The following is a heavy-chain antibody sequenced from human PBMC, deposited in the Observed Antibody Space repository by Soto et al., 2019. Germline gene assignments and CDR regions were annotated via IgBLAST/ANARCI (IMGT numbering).Heavy chain of an antibody. CDR3: AREAVAGSRGWFDP. CDR2: IIPILGIA. J-gene: IGHJ5*02. V-gene: IGHV1-69*04. CDR1: GGTFSSYT. D-gene: IGHD6-19*01. Sequence: SVKVSCKASGGTFSSYTISWVRQAPGQGLEWMGRIIPILGIANYAQKFQGRVTITADKSTSTAYMELSSLRSEDTAVYYCAREAVAGSRGWFDPWAQGTLVPVS.